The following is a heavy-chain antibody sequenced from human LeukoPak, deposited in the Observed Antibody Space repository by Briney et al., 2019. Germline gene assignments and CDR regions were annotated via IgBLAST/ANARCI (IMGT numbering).Heavy chain of an antibody. CDR1: GGSISSISYY. V-gene: IGHV4-39*01. J-gene: IGHJ4*02. D-gene: IGHD3-16*02. CDR3: ARQRRSLLSPFDY. CDR2: IYYSGST. Sequence: SETLSLTCTVSGGSISSISYYWGWIRQPPGKGLEWIGRIYYSGSTYYNPSLKSRVTISVDTSKNQFSLKLSSVTAADTAVYYCARQRRSLLSPFDYWGQGNLVTVSS.